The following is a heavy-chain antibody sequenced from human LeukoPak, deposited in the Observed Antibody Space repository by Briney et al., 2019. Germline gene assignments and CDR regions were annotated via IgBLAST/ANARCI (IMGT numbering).Heavy chain of an antibody. CDR3: VRVNHSPYFDY. J-gene: IGHJ4*02. Sequence: ASVKVSCKASGYTFTRYGISWVRQAPGQGLEWMGWISAYNGNTNYAQKLQGRVTMTTDTSTSTAYMELRSLRSDDTAVYYCVRVNHSPYFDYWGQGTLVTVSS. CDR2: ISAYNGNT. CDR1: GYTFTRYG. V-gene: IGHV1-18*01. D-gene: IGHD1-14*01.